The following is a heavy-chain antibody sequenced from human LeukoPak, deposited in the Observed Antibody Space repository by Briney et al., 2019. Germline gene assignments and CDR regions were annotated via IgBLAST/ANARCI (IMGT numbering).Heavy chain of an antibody. V-gene: IGHV4-39*07. CDR1: GGSISSSSYY. CDR3: ARDRTVTNGYYYYYMDV. Sequence: SETLSLTCTVSGGSISSSSYYWGWIRQPPGKGLEWIGSIYYSGSTYYNPSLKSRVTISVDTSKNQFSLKLSSVTAADTAVYYCARDRTVTNGYYYYYMDVRGKGTTVTVSS. CDR2: IYYSGST. D-gene: IGHD4-17*01. J-gene: IGHJ6*03.